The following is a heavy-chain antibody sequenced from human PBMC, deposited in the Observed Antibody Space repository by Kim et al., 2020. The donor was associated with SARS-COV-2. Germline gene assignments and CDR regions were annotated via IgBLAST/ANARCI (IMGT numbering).Heavy chain of an antibody. Sequence: GGSLRLSCAASGFTFSSYGMHWVRQAPGKGLEWVAVIWYDGSNKYYADSVKGRFTISRDNSKNTLYLQMNSLRAEDTAVYYCARDLGFWSGESFRDWVYWGQGTLVTVSS. D-gene: IGHD3-3*01. V-gene: IGHV3-33*01. CDR1: GFTFSSYG. CDR2: IWYDGSNK. CDR3: ARDLGFWSGESFRDWVY. J-gene: IGHJ4*02.